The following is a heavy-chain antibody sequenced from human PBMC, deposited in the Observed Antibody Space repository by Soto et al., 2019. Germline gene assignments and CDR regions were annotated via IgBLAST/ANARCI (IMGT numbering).Heavy chain of an antibody. Sequence: PSETLSLTCTVSGGSISSGGYYWSWIRQHPGKGLEWIGYVYYSGSTYYNPSLKSRVTISVDTSKNQFSLKLSSVTAADTAVYYCARGATRRFGELLTPYYYYYGTDVWGQGTTVTVSS. J-gene: IGHJ6*02. D-gene: IGHD3-10*01. CDR1: GGSISSGGYY. V-gene: IGHV4-31*03. CDR3: ARGATRRFGELLTPYYYYYGTDV. CDR2: VYYSGST.